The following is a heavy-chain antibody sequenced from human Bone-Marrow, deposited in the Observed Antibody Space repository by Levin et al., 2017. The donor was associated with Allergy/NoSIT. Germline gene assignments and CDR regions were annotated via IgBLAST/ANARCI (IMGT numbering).Heavy chain of an antibody. CDR1: GFTFSSYA. D-gene: IGHD3-9*01. CDR2: ISGSGGST. J-gene: IGHJ4*02. CDR3: AKDNIRYFDWLSTPRWGRRSYYFDY. Sequence: GESLKISCAASGFTFSSYAMSWVRQAPGKGLEWVSAISGSGGSTYYADSVKGRFTISRDNSKNTLYLQMNSLRAEDTAVYYCAKDNIRYFDWLSTPRWGRRSYYFDYWGQGTLVTVSS. V-gene: IGHV3-23*01.